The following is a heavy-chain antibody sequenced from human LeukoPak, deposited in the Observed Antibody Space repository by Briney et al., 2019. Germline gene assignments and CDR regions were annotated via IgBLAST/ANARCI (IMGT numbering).Heavy chain of an antibody. CDR1: GGSISSSSDS. CDR2: IYYSGST. V-gene: IGHV4-39*02. J-gene: IGHJ4*02. Sequence: PSETLSLTCTVSGGSISSSSDSWGWIRQPPGKGLEWIGSIYYSGSTYYNPSLKSRVTISVDTYKNQFSLKLSSVTAADTAVYYCAREYSSGWYWGQGTLVTVSS. D-gene: IGHD6-19*01. CDR3: AREYSSGWY.